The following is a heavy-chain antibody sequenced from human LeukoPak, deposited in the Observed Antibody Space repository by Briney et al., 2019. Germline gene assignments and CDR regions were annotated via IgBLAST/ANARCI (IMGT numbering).Heavy chain of an antibody. CDR2: ITSSSSYI. CDR1: GFTFSSYS. CDR3: ARDGCSGGSCSFDY. J-gene: IGHJ4*02. V-gene: IGHV3-21*01. Sequence: GGSLRLSCAASGFTFSSYSMNWVRQAPGKGLEWVLSITSSSSYIYYADSVKGRFTISRDNAKNSLYLQMNSLRADDTAVYYCARDGCSGGSCSFDYWGQGTLVTVSS. D-gene: IGHD2-15*01.